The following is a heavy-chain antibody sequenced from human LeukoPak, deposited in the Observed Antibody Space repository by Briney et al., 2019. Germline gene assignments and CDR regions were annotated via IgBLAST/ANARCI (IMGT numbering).Heavy chain of an antibody. V-gene: IGHV3-30*18. CDR1: GFTFSSYA. CDR3: AKDWRWELPNYGFNV. Sequence: GGSLRLSCAASGFTFSSYAMSWVRQAPGKGLEWVAIISYDGSNRYYADSVKGRFTISRDNSKNTVSLQMNSLKTEDTAVYYCAKDWRWELPNYGFNVWGQGTMVTVSS. J-gene: IGHJ3*01. D-gene: IGHD1-26*01. CDR2: ISYDGSNR.